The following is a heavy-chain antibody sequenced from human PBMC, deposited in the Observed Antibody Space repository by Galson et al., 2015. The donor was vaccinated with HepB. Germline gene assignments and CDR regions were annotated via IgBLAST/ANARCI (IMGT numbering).Heavy chain of an antibody. J-gene: IGHJ4*02. D-gene: IGHD5-12*01. CDR2: IRYDGSIK. Sequence: LRLSCAASGFTFSTYGMHWVRQAPGKGLEWVAYIRYDGSIKYYADSVKGRFTISRDNSKNTLYLQMNSLRAEDTAVYYCARNTPSSGYHGLHYGGQGTLVTVSS. CDR3: ARNTPSSGYHGLHY. CDR1: GFTFSTYG. V-gene: IGHV3-30*02.